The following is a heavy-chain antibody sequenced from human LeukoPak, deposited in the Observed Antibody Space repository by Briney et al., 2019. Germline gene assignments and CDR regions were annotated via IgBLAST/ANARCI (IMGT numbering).Heavy chain of an antibody. J-gene: IGHJ6*02. CDR3: ARSPPYYDTILAYGMDV. Sequence: GGSLRLSCAVSGFTFSRYNMHWVRQAPGKGLESVSSISSSSMYIFHADSVKGRFTISRDNAENSLFLQMDSLRAEDTAMYYCARSPPYYDTILAYGMDVWGQGTTVTVSS. CDR2: ISSSSMYI. D-gene: IGHD3-9*01. V-gene: IGHV3-21*01. CDR1: GFTFSRYN.